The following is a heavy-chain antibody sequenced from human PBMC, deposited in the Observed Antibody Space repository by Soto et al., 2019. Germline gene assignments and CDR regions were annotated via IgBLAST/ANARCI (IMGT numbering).Heavy chain of an antibody. V-gene: IGHV3-7*01. J-gene: IGHJ4*02. CDR1: GFPFSSYW. CDR2: INQDGSER. D-gene: IGHD3-16*01. CDR3: ARDRGGLGY. Sequence: EVQLVESGGGLVQPGGSLRLSCAASGFPFSSYWMSWVRQAPGKGLEWVANINQDGSERYYVDAVKGRFTISRDNSKNLRYLQGNSLTAEDAAVYFCARDRGGLGYWGQGTLVTVSS.